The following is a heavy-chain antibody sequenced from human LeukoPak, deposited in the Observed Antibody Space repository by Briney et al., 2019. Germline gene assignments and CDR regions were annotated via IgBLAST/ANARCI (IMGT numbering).Heavy chain of an antibody. J-gene: IGHJ4*02. CDR2: ISGSGGST. CDR1: GFTFSSYA. CDR3: AKSGYDFWSGYYGY. D-gene: IGHD3-3*01. Sequence: GGSLRLSCAASGFTFSSYAMSWVRQAPGKGLEWVPVISGSGGSTYYADSVKGRFTISRDNSKNTLYLQMNSLRAEDTAVYYCAKSGYDFWSGYYGYWGQGTLVTVSS. V-gene: IGHV3-23*01.